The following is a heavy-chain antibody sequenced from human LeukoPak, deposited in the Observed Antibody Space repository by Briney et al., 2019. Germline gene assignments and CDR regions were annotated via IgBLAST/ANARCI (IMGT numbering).Heavy chain of an antibody. D-gene: IGHD4-17*01. J-gene: IGHJ4*02. CDR3: ARDRYGDPPDY. Sequence: PSETLSLTCTVSGASITSSSYYCTWIRQPPGKGLEWIGYIYYSGSTYYNPSLKSRVTISVDTSKNQFSLKVSSVTAADTAVYYCARDRYGDPPDYWGQGTLVTVSS. V-gene: IGHV4-61*01. CDR2: IYYSGST. CDR1: GASITSSSYY.